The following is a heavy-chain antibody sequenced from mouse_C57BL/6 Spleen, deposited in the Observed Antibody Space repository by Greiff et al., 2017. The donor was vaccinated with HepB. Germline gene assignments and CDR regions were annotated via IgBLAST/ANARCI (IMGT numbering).Heavy chain of an antibody. D-gene: IGHD2-4*01. CDR3: AGITTRDFAY. V-gene: IGHV1-82*01. J-gene: IGHJ3*01. Sequence: QVQLKESGPELVKPGASVKISCKASGYAFSSSWMNWVKQRPGRGLEWIGRIYPGDGDTNYNGKFKGKATLTADKSSSTAYMQLSSLTSEDSAVYFCAGITTRDFAYWGQGTLVTVSA. CDR1: GYAFSSSW. CDR2: IYPGDGDT.